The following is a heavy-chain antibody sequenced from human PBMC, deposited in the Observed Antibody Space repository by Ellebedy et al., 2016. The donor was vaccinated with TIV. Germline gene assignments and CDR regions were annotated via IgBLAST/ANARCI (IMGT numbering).Heavy chain of an antibody. CDR3: ARHVNDFWSGYYDY. D-gene: IGHD3-3*01. V-gene: IGHV4-59*08. Sequence: MPSETLSLTCTVSGGSISSYYWSWIRQPPGKGLEWIGYIYYSGSTNYNPSLKSRVTISVDTSKNQFSLKLSSVTAADTAVYYCARHVNDFWSGYYDYWGQGTLVTVSS. J-gene: IGHJ4*02. CDR2: IYYSGST. CDR1: GGSISSYY.